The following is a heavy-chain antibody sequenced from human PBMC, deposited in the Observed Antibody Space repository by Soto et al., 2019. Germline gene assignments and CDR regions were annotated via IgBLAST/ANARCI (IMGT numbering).Heavy chain of an antibody. CDR2: IYYTGST. CDR3: ARGGSYGDFFDY. V-gene: IGHV4-59*01. D-gene: IGHD4-17*01. Sequence: SESLSLTCTVSGGSMSSNYWTWIRQSPGKGLEWIGYIYYTGSTKYNPSLKSRVTISLDTSKNQFSLRLTSVTSADTAVYYCARGGSYGDFFDYWGQGAQVTVSS. J-gene: IGHJ4*02. CDR1: GGSMSSNY.